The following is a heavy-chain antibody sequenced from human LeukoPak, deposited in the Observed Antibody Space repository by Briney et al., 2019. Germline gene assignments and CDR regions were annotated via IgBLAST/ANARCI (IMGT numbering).Heavy chain of an antibody. CDR2: IIPILGIA. V-gene: IGHV1-69*04. CDR3: VWAVAGWFVP. D-gene: IGHD6-19*01. J-gene: IGHJ5*02. Sequence: SVKVSCKASGGTFSSYAISWVRQAPGQGLEWMGRIIPILGIANYAQKFQGRVTITADKSTSTAYMELSSLRSEDTAVYYCVWAVAGWFVPWGQGTLVTVSS. CDR1: GGTFSSYA.